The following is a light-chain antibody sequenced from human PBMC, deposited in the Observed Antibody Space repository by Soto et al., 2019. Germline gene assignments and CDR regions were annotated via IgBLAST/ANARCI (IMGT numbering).Light chain of an antibody. CDR1: QSISGK. Sequence: DIQVTQSPSSLSASVGDTVTITCRTSQSISGKLSWYQQIPGKAPKLLIYAASRLQSGVPSRFSASGSGTEFTLTISSLHPEDFATYYCLQDYNYPRTFGQGTKVDIK. CDR3: LQDYNYPRT. J-gene: IGKJ1*01. CDR2: AAS. V-gene: IGKV1-39*01.